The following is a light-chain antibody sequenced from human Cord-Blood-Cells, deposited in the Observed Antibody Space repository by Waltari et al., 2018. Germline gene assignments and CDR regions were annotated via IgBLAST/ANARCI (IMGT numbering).Light chain of an antibody. Sequence: QSALTQPASVSGSPGQSITIPCTGTSSDVGGYNYVSWYQQHPGKAPKLMIYEVSNRPSGVSSRFSGSKSGNTASLTISGLQAEDEADYYCSSYTSSSTLVFGGGTKLTVL. J-gene: IGLJ2*01. V-gene: IGLV2-14*01. CDR1: SSDVGGYNY. CDR2: EVS. CDR3: SSYTSSSTLV.